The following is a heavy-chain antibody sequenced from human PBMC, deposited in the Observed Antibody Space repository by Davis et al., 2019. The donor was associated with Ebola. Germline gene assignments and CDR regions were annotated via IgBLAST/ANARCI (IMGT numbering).Heavy chain of an antibody. CDR3: ARVSWFGETTGAFDI. Sequence: MPSETLSLTCTVSGGSVSSGYYYWSWVRQPPGKGLEWIGYIYYSGSTKNNPSLKSRVTISVDTSKNQFSLKLSSVTAADTAVYYCARVSWFGETTGAFDIWGQGTMVTVSS. J-gene: IGHJ3*02. D-gene: IGHD3-10*01. V-gene: IGHV4-61*01. CDR1: GGSVSSGYYY. CDR2: IYYSGST.